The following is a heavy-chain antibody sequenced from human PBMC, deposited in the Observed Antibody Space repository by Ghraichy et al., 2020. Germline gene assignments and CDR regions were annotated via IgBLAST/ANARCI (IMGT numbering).Heavy chain of an antibody. V-gene: IGHV3-33*01. D-gene: IGHD4-11*01. CDR1: GFTFSSYG. CDR2: IWYDGSNK. Sequence: LSLTCAASGFTFSSYGMHWVRQAPGKGLEWVAVIWYDGSNKYYADSVKGRFTISRDNSKNTLYLQMNSLRAEDTAVYYCARDVTLAAFDYWGQGTLVTVSA. J-gene: IGHJ4*02. CDR3: ARDVTLAAFDY.